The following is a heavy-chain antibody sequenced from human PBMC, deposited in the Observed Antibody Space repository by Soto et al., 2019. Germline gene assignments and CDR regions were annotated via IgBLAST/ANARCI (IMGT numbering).Heavy chain of an antibody. J-gene: IGHJ6*02. CDR3: AKAGGGYCSSTSCYKRLVEYYYYYGMDV. D-gene: IGHD2-2*02. CDR2: ISGSGGST. CDR1: GFTFSSYA. V-gene: IGHV3-23*01. Sequence: GGSLRLSCAASGFTFSSYAMSWVRQVPGKGLEWVSAISGSGGSTYYADSVKGRFTISRDNSKNTLYLQMNSLRAEDTAVYYCAKAGGGYCSSTSCYKRLVEYYYYYGMDVWGQGTTVTVSS.